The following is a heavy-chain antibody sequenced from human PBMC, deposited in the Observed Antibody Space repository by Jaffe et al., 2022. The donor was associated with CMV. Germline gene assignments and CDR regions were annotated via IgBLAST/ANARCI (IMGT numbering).Heavy chain of an antibody. CDR3: ARVHPSGGWYPTTNWFDP. J-gene: IGHJ5*02. CDR1: GGSISSYY. Sequence: QVQLQESGPGLVKPSETLSLTCTVSGGSISSYYWSWIRQPPGKGLEWIGYIYYSGSTNYNPSLKSRVTISVDTSKNQFSLKLSSVTAADTAVYYCARVHPSGGWYPTTNWFDPWGQGTLVTVSS. V-gene: IGHV4-59*01. D-gene: IGHD6-19*01. CDR2: IYYSGST.